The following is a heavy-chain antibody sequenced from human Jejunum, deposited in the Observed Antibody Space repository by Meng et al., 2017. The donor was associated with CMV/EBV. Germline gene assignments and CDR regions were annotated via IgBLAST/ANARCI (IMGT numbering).Heavy chain of an antibody. V-gene: IGHV3-23*01. Sequence: DMTWVRRDPGKGLEWVPPFSGNENNTFSADSVKGRFTISRDSSKNTLYLQMNSLRTEDTAVYYCARDGPADAAGTFGWGQGTLVTVSS. CDR2: FSGNENNT. D-gene: IGHD6-13*01. CDR3: ARDGPADAAGTFG. J-gene: IGHJ4*02. CDR1: D.